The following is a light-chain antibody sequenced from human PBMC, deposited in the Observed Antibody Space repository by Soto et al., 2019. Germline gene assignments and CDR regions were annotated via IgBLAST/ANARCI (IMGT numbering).Light chain of an antibody. J-gene: IGKJ4*01. V-gene: IGKV1-27*01. CDR3: HKYNSAPRGLT. Sequence: DIQMTQSPSSLSASVGDRVTITCRASQGISNYLAWYQQKPGKVPKLLIYAASTLQSGVPSRFSGSGSGTDFTLTISSLQPEDVATYYCHKYNSAPRGLTFGGGTKVEIK. CDR1: QGISNY. CDR2: AAS.